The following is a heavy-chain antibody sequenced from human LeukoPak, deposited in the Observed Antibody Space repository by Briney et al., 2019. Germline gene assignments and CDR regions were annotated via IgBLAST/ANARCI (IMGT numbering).Heavy chain of an antibody. J-gene: IGHJ3*02. V-gene: IGHV3-74*01. Sequence: PGGSLRLSCAASGLTFSTHAMIWVWVRQAPGRGLVWVSRIKSDGSSTNYADSVKGRFTISRDNAKNTLYLQLNSLRAEDTAVYFCARRSAAIGAFDIWGQGTMVTVSS. CDR2: IKSDGSST. CDR3: ARRSAAIGAFDI. CDR1: GLTFSTHA. D-gene: IGHD1-26*01.